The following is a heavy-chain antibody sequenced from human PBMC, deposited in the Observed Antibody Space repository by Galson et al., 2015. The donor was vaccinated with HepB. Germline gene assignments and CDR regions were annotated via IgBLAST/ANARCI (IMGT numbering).Heavy chain of an antibody. D-gene: IGHD2-21*02. CDR1: GGSFSGYY. V-gene: IGHV4-34*01. CDR2: INHSGGT. J-gene: IGHJ4*02. CDR3: ARGPKRGDWDFDY. Sequence: ETLSLTCAVYGGSFSGYYWSWIRQPPGKGLEWIGEINHSGGTNYNPSLKSRVTISVDTSKNQFSLKLSSVTAADTAVYYCARGPKRGDWDFDYWGQGTLVTVSS.